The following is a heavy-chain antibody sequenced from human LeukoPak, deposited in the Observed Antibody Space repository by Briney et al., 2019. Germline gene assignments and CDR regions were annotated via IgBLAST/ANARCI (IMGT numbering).Heavy chain of an antibody. J-gene: IGHJ3*02. CDR3: ARDRFTMVRGVIDDAFDI. Sequence: GGSLRLSCAASGFTFSSYWMSWVRQAPGKGLEWVANIKQDGSEKYYVDSVKGRFTISRDNAKNSLYLQMNSLRAEDTAVYYCARDRFTMVRGVIDDAFDIWGQGTMVTVSS. V-gene: IGHV3-7*01. CDR2: IKQDGSEK. D-gene: IGHD3-10*01. CDR1: GFTFSSYW.